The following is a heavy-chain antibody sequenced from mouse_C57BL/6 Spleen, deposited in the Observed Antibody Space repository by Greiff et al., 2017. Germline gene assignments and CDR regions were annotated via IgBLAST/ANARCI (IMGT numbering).Heavy chain of an antibody. CDR3: ARDKIYEYYAMDY. CDR2: ILPGSGST. Sequence: VHLPPSFAELMKPGASVTLSCKATGYTFTGYWIEWVKQRPGHGLEWIGEILPGSGSTNYNEKFKGKATFTADTSSNTAYMQLSSLTTEDSAIYYCARDKIYEYYAMDYWGQGTSVTVSS. CDR1: GYTFTGYW. V-gene: IGHV1-9*01. D-gene: IGHD2-3*01. J-gene: IGHJ4*01.